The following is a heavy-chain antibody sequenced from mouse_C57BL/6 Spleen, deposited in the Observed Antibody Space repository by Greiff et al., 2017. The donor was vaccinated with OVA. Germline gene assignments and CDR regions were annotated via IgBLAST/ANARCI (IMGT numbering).Heavy chain of an antibody. CDR1: GFSLTSYA. D-gene: IGHD2-4*01. Sequence: VKLMESGPGLVAPSQSLSITCTVSGFSLTSYAISWVRQPPGKGLEWLGVIWTGGGTNYNSALKSRLSISKDNSKSQVFLKMNSLQTDDTARYYCARNGGYDYNWYFDVWGTGTTVTVSS. CDR3: ARNGGYDYNWYFDV. V-gene: IGHV2-9-1*01. J-gene: IGHJ1*03. CDR2: IWTGGGT.